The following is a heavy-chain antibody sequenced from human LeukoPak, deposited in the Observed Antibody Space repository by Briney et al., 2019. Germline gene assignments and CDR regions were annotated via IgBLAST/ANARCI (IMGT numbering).Heavy chain of an antibody. CDR1: GFTFNTHW. J-gene: IGHJ5*02. V-gene: IGHV3-7*01. CDR2: IKQDGSEK. Sequence: GGSLRLSCAASGFTFNTHWMNWVRQAPGKGLEWVANIKQDGSEKSYVDSVKGRFTISRDNAKNSLYLQMNSRRAEDTAVYYCARHGSRRGAWFDPWGQGTLVTVSS. D-gene: IGHD3-10*01. CDR3: ARHGSRRGAWFDP.